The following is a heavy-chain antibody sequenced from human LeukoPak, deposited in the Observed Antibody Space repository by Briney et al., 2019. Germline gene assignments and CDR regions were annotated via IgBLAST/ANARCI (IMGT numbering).Heavy chain of an antibody. CDR2: AFHSRSA. D-gene: IGHD2/OR15-2a*01. Sequence: SETLSLTCAVSDYSISRGYYLGWIRQPPGKGLEWIGSAFHSRSAYYTPSLNSRVTISLATSKNQFSLKLSSVTAADTAMYFCVGTLISISHPEFVDYWGQGTLVTVSS. J-gene: IGHJ4*02. CDR1: DYSISRGYY. V-gene: IGHV4-38-2*01. CDR3: VGTLISISHPEFVDY.